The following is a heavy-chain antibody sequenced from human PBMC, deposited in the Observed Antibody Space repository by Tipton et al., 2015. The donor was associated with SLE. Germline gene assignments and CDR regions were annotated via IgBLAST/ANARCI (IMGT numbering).Heavy chain of an antibody. Sequence: GFLRLSCEASGFTFTTYGMHWVRQAPGKGLQWVSTIDKSHHRTYYADSVRGRFTISSDTSKNTLSLLLNSLRVEDTAIYYCVKGGWGSASDYWGQGTLVTDSS. D-gene: IGHD2-21*01. CDR3: VKGGWGSASDY. CDR1: GFTFTTYG. J-gene: IGHJ4*02. CDR2: IDKSHHRT. V-gene: IGHV3-NL1*01.